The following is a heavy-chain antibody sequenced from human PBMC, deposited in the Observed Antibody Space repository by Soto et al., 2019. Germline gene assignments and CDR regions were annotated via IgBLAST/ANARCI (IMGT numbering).Heavy chain of an antibody. Sequence: ASVKVSCKASGYTFTSYGISWVRQAPGQGLEWMGWISAYNGNTNYAQKLQGRVTMTTDTSTSTAYMELRSLRSDDTAVYYCARDRRLSQLLYDGMDVRGQGTTVTVSS. CDR1: GYTFTSYG. D-gene: IGHD2-2*01. J-gene: IGHJ6*02. CDR3: ARDRRLSQLLYDGMDV. CDR2: ISAYNGNT. V-gene: IGHV1-18*01.